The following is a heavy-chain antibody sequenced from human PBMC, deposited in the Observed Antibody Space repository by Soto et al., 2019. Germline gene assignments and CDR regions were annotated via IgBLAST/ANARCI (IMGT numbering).Heavy chain of an antibody. V-gene: IGHV4-59*01. CDR3: ARVQGDYGDYYFDY. Sequence: SETLSLTCTVSGGSISSYYWSWIRQPPGKGLEWIGYIYYSGSTNYNPSLKSRVTISVDTSKNQFSLKLSSVTAADTAVYYCARVQGDYGDYYFDYWGQGTLVTVSS. J-gene: IGHJ4*02. CDR1: GGSISSYY. CDR2: IYYSGST. D-gene: IGHD4-17*01.